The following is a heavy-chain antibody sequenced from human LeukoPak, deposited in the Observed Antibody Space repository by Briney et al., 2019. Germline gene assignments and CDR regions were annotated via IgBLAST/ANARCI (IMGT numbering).Heavy chain of an antibody. CDR2: IWYDGSNK. CDR1: GFTLSSYG. D-gene: IGHD6-19*01. J-gene: IGHJ6*03. V-gene: IGHV3-33*06. Sequence: GGSLRLSCAASGFTLSSYGMHWVRQAPDKGLEWVAVIWYDGSNKYYADSVKGRFTISRDNSKNTLYLQMNSLRAEDTAVYYCAKVGGWYEQYYYYYMDVWGKGTTVTVSS. CDR3: AKVGGWYEQYYYYYMDV.